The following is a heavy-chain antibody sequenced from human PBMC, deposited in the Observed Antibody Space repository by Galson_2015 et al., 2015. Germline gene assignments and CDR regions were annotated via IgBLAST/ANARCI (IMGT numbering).Heavy chain of an antibody. V-gene: IGHV1-69*13. D-gene: IGHD3-16*02. Sequence: SVKVSCKASGGTFSSYAISWVRQAPGQGLEWMGGIIPIFGTANYAQKFQGRVTITADESTSTAYMELSSLRSEDTAVYYCARAHLGELSLLGDWFDPWGQGTLVTVSS. CDR2: IIPIFGTA. J-gene: IGHJ5*02. CDR3: ARAHLGELSLLGDWFDP. CDR1: GGTFSSYA.